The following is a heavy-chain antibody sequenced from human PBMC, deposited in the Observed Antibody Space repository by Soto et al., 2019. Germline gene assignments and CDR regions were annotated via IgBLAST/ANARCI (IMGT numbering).Heavy chain of an antibody. CDR2: IYHSGST. CDR1: GGSISSGSYS. Sequence: SETLSLTCAVSGGSISSGSYSWSWIRQPPGQGLELIGYIYHSGSTYYNPSLKSRATISVDRSKYQFSLKLSSVTAADTAVYFCARNFMSYDILSGYYRLRYFDYWGQGTLVTVSS. CDR3: ARNFMSYDILSGYYRLRYFDY. V-gene: IGHV4-30-2*01. J-gene: IGHJ4*02. D-gene: IGHD3-9*01.